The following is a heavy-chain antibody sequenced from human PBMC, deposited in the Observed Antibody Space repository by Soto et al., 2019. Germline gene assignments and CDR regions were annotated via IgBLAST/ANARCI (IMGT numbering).Heavy chain of an antibody. J-gene: IGHJ6*02. D-gene: IGHD4-17*01. CDR3: ARADGDYDFYYYCMDV. CDR2: ISYDGSNK. Sequence: QVQLVESGGGVVQPGRSLRLSCAASGFTFSSYAMHWVRQAPGKGLEWVAVISYDGSNKYYADSVKGRFTISRDNSKNTLYLQMNSLRAEDTAVYDCARADGDYDFYYYCMDVWGQGTTVTVSS. CDR1: GFTFSSYA. V-gene: IGHV3-30-3*01.